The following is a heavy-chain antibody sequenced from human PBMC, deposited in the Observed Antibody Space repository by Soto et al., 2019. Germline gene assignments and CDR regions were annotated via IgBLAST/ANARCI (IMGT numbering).Heavy chain of an antibody. CDR3: ARRQLVQKVIDY. J-gene: IGHJ4*02. Sequence: EALSVTCHVSGDSLSTYYWSGIRQPPGKGLQWIGYIFYSGGTAYNTSLKSRVTISLDMSKKQISLTLSSVTTADTATSFCARRQLVQKVIDYWGQGTLVTVSS. D-gene: IGHD1-1*01. V-gene: IGHV4-59*01. CDR1: GDSLSTYY. CDR2: IFYSGGT.